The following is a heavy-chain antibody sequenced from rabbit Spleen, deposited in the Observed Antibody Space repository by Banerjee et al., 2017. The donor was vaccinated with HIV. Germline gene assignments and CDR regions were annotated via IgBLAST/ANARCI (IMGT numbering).Heavy chain of an antibody. J-gene: IGHJ6*01. D-gene: IGHD8-1*01. CDR3: ARDTGTSFSSYGMDL. CDR2: IAVGSGGFT. V-gene: IGHV1S45*01. CDR1: GFSFSSSDY. Sequence: QEQLEESGGGLVQPEGSLALTCKAAGFSFSSSDYICWVRQPPGKGLEWIACIAVGSGGFTYYANWAKGRFTISKTSSTTVTLQMTSLTAADTATYFCARDTGTSFSSYGMDLWGPGTLVTVS.